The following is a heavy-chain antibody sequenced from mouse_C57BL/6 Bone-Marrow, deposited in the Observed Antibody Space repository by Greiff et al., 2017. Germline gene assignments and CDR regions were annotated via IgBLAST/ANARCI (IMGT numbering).Heavy chain of an antibody. J-gene: IGHJ3*01. Sequence: VQLQQSGAELARPGASVKLSCKASGYTFTSYGISWVKQRTGQGLEWIGEIYPRSGNTYYNEKFKGKATLTADKSSSTAYMERRSLTSEDAAVYFCARGYGYDAAYWGQGTLVTVSA. CDR2: IYPRSGNT. V-gene: IGHV1-81*01. CDR3: ARGYGYDAAY. D-gene: IGHD2-2*01. CDR1: GYTFTSYG.